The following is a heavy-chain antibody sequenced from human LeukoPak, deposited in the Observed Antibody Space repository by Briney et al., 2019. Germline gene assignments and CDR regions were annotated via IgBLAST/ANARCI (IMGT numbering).Heavy chain of an antibody. V-gene: IGHV3-21*01. CDR3: ARASLGYCSSTSCYPLYCYYMDV. Sequence: GGSLRLSCAASGFTFSSYSMNWVRQAPGKGLEWVSSISSSSSYIYYADSVKGRFTIPRDNAKNSLYLQMNSLRAEDTAVYYCARASLGYCSSTSCYPLYCYYMDVWGKGTTVTVSS. D-gene: IGHD2-2*01. J-gene: IGHJ6*03. CDR2: ISSSSSYI. CDR1: GFTFSSYS.